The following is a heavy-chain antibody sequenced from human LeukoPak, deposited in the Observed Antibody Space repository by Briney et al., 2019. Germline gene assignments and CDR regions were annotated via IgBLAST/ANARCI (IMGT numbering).Heavy chain of an antibody. Sequence: GASVKVSCKASGYTFTGYYMHWVRQAPGQGLEWMGWINPNSGGTNYAQKFQGRVTMTRDTSISTAYMELSRLRSDDTAVYYCARAYGGYAPYYFDYWGQGTLVTVSS. D-gene: IGHD5-12*01. CDR2: INPNSGGT. CDR1: GYTFTGYY. J-gene: IGHJ4*02. V-gene: IGHV1-2*02. CDR3: ARAYGGYAPYYFDY.